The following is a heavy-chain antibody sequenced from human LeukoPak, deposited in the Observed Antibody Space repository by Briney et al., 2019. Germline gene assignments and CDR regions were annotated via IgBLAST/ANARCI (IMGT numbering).Heavy chain of an antibody. CDR1: GFTFSSYA. D-gene: IGHD2-21*02. Sequence: GSLRLSCAASGFTFSSYAMSWVRQAPGKGLEWVSAISGNGGSTYYADSVKGRFTISRDNSKNTLYLQMNSLRAEDTAVYYCAKTPDIVVVTAITGSFDYWGQGTLVTVSS. CDR3: AKTPDIVVVTAITGSFDY. CDR2: ISGNGGST. J-gene: IGHJ4*02. V-gene: IGHV3-23*01.